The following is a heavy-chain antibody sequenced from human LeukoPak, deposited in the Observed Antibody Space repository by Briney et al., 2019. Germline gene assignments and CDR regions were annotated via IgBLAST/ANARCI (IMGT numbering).Heavy chain of an antibody. J-gene: IGHJ3*02. D-gene: IGHD7-27*01. CDR1: GYTFTRYY. CDR2: INPSGGNT. V-gene: IGHV1-46*01. CDR3: ARDWNWGSSDAFDI. Sequence: ASVKVSCKSSGYTFTRYYIHWMLQAPGQGLEWMGIINPSGGNTNYAQKFQGRVTLTRDTSTSTVYMELSSLRSEDTAVYYCARDWNWGSSDAFDIWGQGTMVTVSS.